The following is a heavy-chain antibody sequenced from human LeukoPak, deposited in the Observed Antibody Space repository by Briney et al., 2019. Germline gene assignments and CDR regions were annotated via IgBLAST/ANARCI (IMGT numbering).Heavy chain of an antibody. J-gene: IGHJ5*02. CDR1: GYSISSGYY. D-gene: IGHD2-2*02. CDR3: ARDIVVVPAAIPPRNNWFDP. Sequence: SETLSLTCTVSGYSISSGYYWGWIRQSPGKGLEWIGSIDHSGTTYYYPSLTSRVTISVDTSKNQFSLKLRSVTAADTAVYYCARDIVVVPAAIPPRNNWFDPWGQGTLVTVSS. CDR2: IDHSGTT. V-gene: IGHV4-38-2*02.